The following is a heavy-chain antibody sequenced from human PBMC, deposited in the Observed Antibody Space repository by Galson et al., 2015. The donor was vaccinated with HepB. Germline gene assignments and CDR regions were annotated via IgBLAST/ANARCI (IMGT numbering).Heavy chain of an antibody. D-gene: IGHD3-3*01. CDR2: ISSSSNTI. CDR1: GFTFSSYS. CDR3: ARALDFWSGYYFAY. J-gene: IGHJ4*02. V-gene: IGHV3-48*02. Sequence: SLRLSCAASGFTFSSYSMNWVRQAPGKGLEWVSYISSSSNTIYYADSVKGRFTISRDNAKNSLYLQMNSLRDKNTDVYYCARALDFWSGYYFAYWGQGTLVTVSS.